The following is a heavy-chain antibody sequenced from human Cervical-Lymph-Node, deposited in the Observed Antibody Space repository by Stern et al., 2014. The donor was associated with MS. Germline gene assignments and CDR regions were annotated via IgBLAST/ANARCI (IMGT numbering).Heavy chain of an antibody. V-gene: IGHV4-4*02. CDR2: IYHSGSP. J-gene: IGHJ4*02. D-gene: IGHD5-24*01. CDR1: GGSISSSNW. Sequence: QLQLHESGPGLVKPSGTLSLTCAVPGGSISSSNWWRWVRQPPGNGLEWIGEIYHSGSPNYNPSRKSRVSISADKTKNQLSLKTSSVAAADTAVYYCARGLVGYKSFYYFDYWGQGTLVTVSS. CDR3: ARGLVGYKSFYYFDY.